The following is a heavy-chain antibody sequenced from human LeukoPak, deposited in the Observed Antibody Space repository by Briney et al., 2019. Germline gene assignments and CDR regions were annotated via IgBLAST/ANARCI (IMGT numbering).Heavy chain of an antibody. V-gene: IGHV1-69*13. D-gene: IGHD6-19*01. CDR1: GATFSSNA. CDR2: IIPIFGTA. CDR3: ARVPYISGWTNYYYYGMDV. J-gene: IGHJ6*04. Sequence: SVKVSCKASGATFSSNAISWVRQAPGRGLEWMGGIIPIFGTANYAQKFQGRDTITADESTSTAYMELSSLRSEDTAVYYCARVPYISGWTNYYYYGMDVWGKGTTVTVSS.